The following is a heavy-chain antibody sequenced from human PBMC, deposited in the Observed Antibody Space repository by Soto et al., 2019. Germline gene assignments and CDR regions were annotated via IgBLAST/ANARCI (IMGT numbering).Heavy chain of an antibody. CDR1: GYTFASYD. J-gene: IGHJ4*02. CDR2: MNPNSGNT. V-gene: IGHV1-8*01. Sequence: QVQLVQSGAEVKKPGASVKVSCKASGYTFASYDINWVRQATGQGLEWMGWMNPNSGNTGYAQKFQGRVTRTRNTSISTAYMELSSLRSGDTAVYYCARADYYDRSGYLLPCGYWGQGTLVTVSS. CDR3: ARADYYDRSGYLLPCGY. D-gene: IGHD3-22*01.